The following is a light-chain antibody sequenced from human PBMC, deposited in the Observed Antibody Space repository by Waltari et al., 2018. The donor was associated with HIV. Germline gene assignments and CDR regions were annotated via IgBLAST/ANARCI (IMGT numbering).Light chain of an antibody. CDR1: SSKIGSNY. Sequence: TPGQRVTISCSGSSSKIGSNYVHWYQQLPGTAPKLLIDRSNNRPAGVTARCLGCKSGSSASLAISGLGSEDDAEYYCATWDDSMSGPVVFGGGTKLTV. V-gene: IGLV1-47*01. CDR2: RSN. J-gene: IGLJ2*01. CDR3: ATWDDSMSGPVV.